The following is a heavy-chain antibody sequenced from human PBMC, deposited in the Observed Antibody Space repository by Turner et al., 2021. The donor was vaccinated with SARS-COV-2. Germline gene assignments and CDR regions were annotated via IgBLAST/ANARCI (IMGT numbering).Heavy chain of an antibody. D-gene: IGHD3-10*01. CDR2: SYYGGST. CDR3: ARLPVGYYGSGSYYHYGMDV. CDR1: GGSLSSSSYY. Sequence: QLQLQESGPGLVKPSETLSLTCTVPGGSLSSSSYYWGWIRQPPGKGLEWIGRSYYGGSTYYNASLKSRVTISVDTSKNQFSLKLSSVTAADTAVYYCARLPVGYYGSGSYYHYGMDVWGQGTTVTVSS. J-gene: IGHJ6*02. V-gene: IGHV4-39*01.